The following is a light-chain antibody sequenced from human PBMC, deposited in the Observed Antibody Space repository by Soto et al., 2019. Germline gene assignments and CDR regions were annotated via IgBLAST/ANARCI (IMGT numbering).Light chain of an antibody. CDR1: SSDVGSYNL. Sequence: QSALAQPASVSGSLGQSITISCTGTSSDVGSYNLVSWYQQHPGKAPKLIIYEGNERPSGVSDRFSGSKSGNTASLTISWLQAEDEADYYCCSYAGSSSSRVFGTGTRSPS. V-gene: IGLV2-23*01. J-gene: IGLJ1*01. CDR2: EGN. CDR3: CSYAGSSSSRV.